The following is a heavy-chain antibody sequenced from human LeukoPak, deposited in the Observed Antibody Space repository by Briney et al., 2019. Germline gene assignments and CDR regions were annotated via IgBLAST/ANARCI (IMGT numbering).Heavy chain of an antibody. CDR2: IYHSGST. V-gene: IGHV4-30-2*01. D-gene: IGHD3-22*01. CDR1: GGSISSGGYS. Sequence: NPSETLSLTCTVSGGSISSGGYSWSWIRQPPGKGLEWIGYIYHSGSTYYNPSLKSRVTISVDRSKNQFSLKLSSVTAADTAVYYCVSSYYYDSSGPHHQTESAFDIWGQGTTVTVSS. CDR3: VSSYYYDSSGPHHQTESAFDI. J-gene: IGHJ3*02.